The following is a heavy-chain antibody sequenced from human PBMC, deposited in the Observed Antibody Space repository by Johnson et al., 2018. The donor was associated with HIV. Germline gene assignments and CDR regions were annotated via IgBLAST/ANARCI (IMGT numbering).Heavy chain of an antibody. CDR3: TTYSIIHAFDI. Sequence: VQLVESGGGVVRPGGSLRLSCAASGFTFDDYAMTWVRQAPGKGLEWVSGINWNGGSTGYADSVKGRFTISRDNAKNSLYLQMNSLRAEDTAVYYCTTYSIIHAFDIWGQGTMVTVSS. J-gene: IGHJ3*02. CDR1: GFTFDDYA. V-gene: IGHV3-20*04. CDR2: INWNGGST. D-gene: IGHD6-13*01.